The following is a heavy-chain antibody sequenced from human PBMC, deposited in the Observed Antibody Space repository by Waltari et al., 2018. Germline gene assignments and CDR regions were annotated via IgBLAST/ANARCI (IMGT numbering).Heavy chain of an antibody. CDR2: ISSSSSYI. J-gene: IGHJ4*02. CDR1: GFTFSSYS. V-gene: IGHV3-21*01. Sequence: EVQLVESGGGLVKPGGSLRLSCAASGFTFSSYSMNWVRQAPGKGLEWVSSISSSSSYIYYADSVKGRFTISRDNSKNTLYLQMNSLRAEDTAVYYCAKVEDSPVYFDYWGQGTLVTVSS. CDR3: AKVEDSPVYFDY. D-gene: IGHD5-18*01.